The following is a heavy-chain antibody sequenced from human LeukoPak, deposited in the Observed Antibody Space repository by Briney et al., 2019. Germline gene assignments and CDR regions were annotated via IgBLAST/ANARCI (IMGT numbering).Heavy chain of an antibody. V-gene: IGHV5-51*01. CDR3: ARRGLRDGYSDAFHI. Sequence: GESLKISCKGSGYSFTSYWIGWVRQMPGKGLEWMGIIYPGDSDTTYSPSFQGQVTISVDTSISTAYLQWSSLKASDTAMYYCARRGLRDGYSDAFHIWGQGTMVTVSS. CDR2: IYPGDSDT. CDR1: GYSFTSYW. D-gene: IGHD5-24*01. J-gene: IGHJ3*02.